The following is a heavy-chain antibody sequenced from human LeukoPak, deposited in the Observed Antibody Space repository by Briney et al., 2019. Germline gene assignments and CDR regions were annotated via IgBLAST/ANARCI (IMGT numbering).Heavy chain of an antibody. D-gene: IGHD2-15*01. CDR3: AKDTGVVVALDS. CDR2: ISSSSSYI. V-gene: IGHV3-21*04. Sequence: AGGSLRLSCAASGFTFSSYSMNWVRQAPGKGLEWASSISSSSSYIYYADSVKGRFTISRDNAKNPLYLQMNSLRVEDTAVYYCAKDTGVVVALDSWGQGTQVTVSS. CDR1: GFTFSSYS. J-gene: IGHJ4*02.